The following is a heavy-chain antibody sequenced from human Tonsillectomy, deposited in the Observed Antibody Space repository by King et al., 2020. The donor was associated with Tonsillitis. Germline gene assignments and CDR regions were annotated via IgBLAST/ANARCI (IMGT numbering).Heavy chain of an antibody. J-gene: IGHJ4*02. V-gene: IGHV3-30-3*01. CDR2: ISYDGTNK. CDR1: GFTFSTYA. CDR3: ARDGYSTTWYYFDC. Sequence: VQLVESGGGVVQPGRSLRLSCAASGFTFSTYAMHWVRQAPGKGLEWGAVISYDGTNKNYAESVKGRFTISRENSKNTLDLQMNSLRPEDTAVYYCARDGYSTTWYYFDCWGQGSLVTVSS. D-gene: IGHD6-13*01.